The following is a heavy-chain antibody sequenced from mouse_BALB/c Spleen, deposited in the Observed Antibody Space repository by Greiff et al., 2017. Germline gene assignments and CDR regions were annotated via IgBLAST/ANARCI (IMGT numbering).Heavy chain of an antibody. D-gene: IGHD1-1*01. CDR2: ISDGGSYT. CDR1: GFTFSDYY. V-gene: IGHV5-4*02. CDR3: ARGLYGSSPYYAMDY. J-gene: IGHJ4*01. Sequence: EVQLVESGGGLVKPGGSLKLSCAASGFTFSDYYMYWVRQTPEKRLEWVATISDGGSYTYYPDSVKGRFTISRDNAKNNLYLQMSSLKSEDTAMYYCARGLYGSSPYYAMDYGGQGTSVTVSS.